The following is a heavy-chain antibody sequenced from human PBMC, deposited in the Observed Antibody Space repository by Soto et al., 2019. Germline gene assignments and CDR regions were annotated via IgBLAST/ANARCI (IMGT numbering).Heavy chain of an antibody. Sequence: GGSLRLSCTASGFTFDDYAMHWVRQGPGRGLEWVSGITWNSGKIAYADSVKGRFTIARDDDNNSLYLQMNSLRPEDTALYYCVKDSYADFHRVLSTAEYFFDYWGQGTLVTVSS. CDR2: ITWNSGKI. V-gene: IGHV3-9*01. D-gene: IGHD2-15*01. J-gene: IGHJ4*01. CDR3: VKDSYADFHRVLSTAEYFFDY. CDR1: GFTFDDYA.